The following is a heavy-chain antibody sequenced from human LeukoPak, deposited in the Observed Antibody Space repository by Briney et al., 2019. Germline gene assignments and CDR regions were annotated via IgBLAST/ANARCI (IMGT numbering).Heavy chain of an antibody. J-gene: IGHJ4*02. Sequence: SETLSLTCIVSGGXINSGYCSWIRQPPGKGLEWIGLLYPSGSTNYNPSLKSRVTISIDTSKNQFSLNPSSVTAADTAVYYCARGGDYGDLRYFDYWGQGTLVTVSS. CDR3: ARGGDYGDLRYFDY. D-gene: IGHD4-17*01. CDR2: LYPSGST. V-gene: IGHV4-59*01. CDR1: GGXINSGY.